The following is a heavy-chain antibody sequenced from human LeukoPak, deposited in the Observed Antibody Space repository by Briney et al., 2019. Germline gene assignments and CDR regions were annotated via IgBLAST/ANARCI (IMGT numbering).Heavy chain of an antibody. V-gene: IGHV4-59*01. J-gene: IGHJ5*02. CDR3: ARGGTMILNWFDP. CDR2: IYNIEDM. CDR1: DDSISSYY. D-gene: IGHD3-22*01. Sequence: SETLSLTCTVSDDSISSYYWSWIRQPPGKGLEWLAFIYNIEDMKYNPSLKSRLTVSLDTSKNQFSLKLSSVTAADTAVYYCARGGTMILNWFDPWGQGTLVTVSS.